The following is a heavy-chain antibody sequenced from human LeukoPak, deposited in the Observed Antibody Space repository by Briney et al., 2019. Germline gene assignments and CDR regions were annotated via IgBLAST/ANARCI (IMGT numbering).Heavy chain of an antibody. CDR3: AKDLFYYYDSSGYSGFDY. V-gene: IGHV3-30*18. CDR1: GFTFSSYG. D-gene: IGHD3-22*01. CDR2: ISYDGSNK. Sequence: GGSLRLSCAASGFTFSSYGMHWVRQAPGKGLEWVAVISYDGSNKYYADSVKGRFTISRDNSKNTLYLQMNSLRAEDTAVYYCAKDLFYYYDSSGYSGFDYWGQGTLVTVSS. J-gene: IGHJ4*02.